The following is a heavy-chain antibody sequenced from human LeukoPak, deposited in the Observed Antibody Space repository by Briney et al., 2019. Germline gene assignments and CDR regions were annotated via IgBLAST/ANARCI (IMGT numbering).Heavy chain of an antibody. J-gene: IGHJ4*02. CDR2: INHSGST. CDR3: ARGPSYYDFWQEFDY. CDR1: GWSFSGYY. Sequence: SETLSLTCAVHGWSFSGYYWSWIRQPPGKGLEWIGEINHSGSTNYNPSLKSRVTISVDTSKNQFSLKLSSVTAADTAVYYCARGPSYYDFWQEFDYWGQGTLVTVSS. D-gene: IGHD3-3*01. V-gene: IGHV4-34*01.